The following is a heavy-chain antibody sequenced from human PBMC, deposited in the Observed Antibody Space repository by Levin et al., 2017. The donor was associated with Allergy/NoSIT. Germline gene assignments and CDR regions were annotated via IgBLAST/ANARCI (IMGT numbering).Heavy chain of an antibody. CDR3: AKDPPIAVAPDP. CDR1: GFTFSSYA. CDR2: ISGSGGST. D-gene: IGHD6-19*01. Sequence: GESLKISCAASGFTFSSYAMSWVRQAPGKGLEWVSAISGSGGSTYYADSVKGRFTISRDNSKNTLYLQMNSLRAEDTAVYYCAKDPPIAVAPDPWGQGTLVTVSS. J-gene: IGHJ5*02. V-gene: IGHV3-23*01.